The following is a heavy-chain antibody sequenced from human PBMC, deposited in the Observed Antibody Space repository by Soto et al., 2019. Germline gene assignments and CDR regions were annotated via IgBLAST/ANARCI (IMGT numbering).Heavy chain of an antibody. CDR1: GFTFSTCW. CDR3: VKDNRGSY. V-gene: IGHV3-7*01. CDR2: INQDGSER. Sequence: EVQLVESGGGLVQLGGSLRLSCAASGFTFSTCWMMWVRQAPGKGLEWVANINQDGSERYYVDSVKGRFTISRDNAKNSLYLQMNSLRAEDTAVYYCVKDNRGSYWGQGTLVTVSS. D-gene: IGHD3-10*01. J-gene: IGHJ4*02.